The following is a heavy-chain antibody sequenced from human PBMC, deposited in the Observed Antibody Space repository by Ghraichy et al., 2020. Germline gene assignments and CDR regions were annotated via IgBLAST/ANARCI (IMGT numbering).Heavy chain of an antibody. CDR2: IYYSGST. V-gene: IGHV4-61*01. CDR1: GGSVSSGSYY. J-gene: IGHJ4*02. CDR3: ARFGSGWRIDY. Sequence: SETLSLTCTVSGGSVSSGSYYWSWIRQPPGKGLEWIGYIYYSGSTNYNPSLKSRVTISVDTSKNQFSLKLSSVTAADTAVYYCARFGSGWRIDYWGQGTLVTVSS. D-gene: IGHD6-19*01.